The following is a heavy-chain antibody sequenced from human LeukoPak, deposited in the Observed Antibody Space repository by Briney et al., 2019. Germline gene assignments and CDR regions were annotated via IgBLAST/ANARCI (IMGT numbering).Heavy chain of an antibody. Sequence: SVTVSCKASGGTFSSYAISWVRQAPGQGLEWMGRIIPILGIANYAQKFQGRVTITADKSTSTAYMELSSLRSEDTAVYYCARPNGAVAGTGRWFDPWGQGTLVTVSS. CDR1: GGTFSSYA. CDR2: IIPILGIA. J-gene: IGHJ5*02. V-gene: IGHV1-69*04. D-gene: IGHD6-19*01. CDR3: ARPNGAVAGTGRWFDP.